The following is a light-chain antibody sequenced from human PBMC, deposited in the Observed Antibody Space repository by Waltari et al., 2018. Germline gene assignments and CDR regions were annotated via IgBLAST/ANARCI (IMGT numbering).Light chain of an antibody. CDR1: SGHSNNM. J-gene: IGLJ3*02. CDR2: VNSDGSH. V-gene: IGLV4-69*01. CDR3: ETGGHGTWV. Sequence: QPLLTQSPSASASLASSVKFTCTLSSGHSNNMTAWLLQQPGKGPRYLMRVNSDGSHSKGDEIPDRFSGSSSGAERYLTISSVQSEDEADYYCETGGHGTWVFGGGTKLTVL.